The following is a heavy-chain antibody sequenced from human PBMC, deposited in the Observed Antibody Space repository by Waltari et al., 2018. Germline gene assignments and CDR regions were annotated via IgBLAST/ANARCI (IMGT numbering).Heavy chain of an antibody. CDR3: ATLTHPYYYDSSGYFKAVWDY. D-gene: IGHD3-22*01. CDR2: VDPEDGET. V-gene: IGHV1-69-2*01. CDR1: GYTFTDYY. Sequence: EVQLVQSGAEVKKPGATVKISCKASGYTFTDYYMHWVQQAPGKGLEWMGRVDPEDGETIDAEKCQGRVTITADTSTDTAYMELSSLRSEDTAVYYWATLTHPYYYDSSGYFKAVWDYWGQGTLVTVSS. J-gene: IGHJ4*02.